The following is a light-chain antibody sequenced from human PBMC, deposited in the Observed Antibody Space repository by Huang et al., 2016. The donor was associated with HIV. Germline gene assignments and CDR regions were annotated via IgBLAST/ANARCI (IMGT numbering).Light chain of an antibody. V-gene: IGKV1-39*01. CDR1: QSVNNY. J-gene: IGKJ1*01. CDR2: AAS. CDR3: QQSFINPQT. Sequence: DIQMTQSPSSLSASIGDRVTITCRASQSVNNYLNWDQQKPGKAPKLLIYAASGLQDGVPSRFSGSGSGTEFSLTISSLQPEDFATYFCQQSFINPQTFGQGTKVEIK.